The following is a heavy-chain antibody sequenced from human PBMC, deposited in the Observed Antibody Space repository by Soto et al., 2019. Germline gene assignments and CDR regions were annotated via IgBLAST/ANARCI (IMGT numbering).Heavy chain of an antibody. CDR3: AKDPYYYYYMDV. Sequence: PGGSLRLSCAASGFTFSRYAMSWVRQAPGKGLEWVSAISGSGGSTYYADSVKGRFTISRDNSKNTLYLQMNSLRAEDTAVYYCAKDPYYYYYMDVWGKGTTVTVSS. V-gene: IGHV3-23*01. CDR1: GFTFSRYA. J-gene: IGHJ6*03. CDR2: ISGSGGST.